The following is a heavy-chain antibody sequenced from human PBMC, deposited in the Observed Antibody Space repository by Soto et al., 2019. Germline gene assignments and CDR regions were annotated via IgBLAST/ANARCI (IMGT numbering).Heavy chain of an antibody. CDR1: GFTFSSYA. Sequence: QVQLVESWGGVVQPGRSLRLSCAASGFTFSSYAMHWVRQAPGKGLEWVAVISYDGSNKYYADSVKGRFTISRDNSKNTLYLQMNSLRAEDTAVYYCARVHAGYSSGWYGAFDIWGQGTMVTVSS. CDR2: ISYDGSNK. J-gene: IGHJ3*02. CDR3: ARVHAGYSSGWYGAFDI. V-gene: IGHV3-30-3*01. D-gene: IGHD6-19*01.